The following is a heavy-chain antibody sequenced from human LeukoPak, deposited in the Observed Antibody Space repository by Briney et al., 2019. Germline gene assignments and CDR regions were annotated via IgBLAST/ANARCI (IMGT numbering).Heavy chain of an antibody. CDR1: GFTFSSFG. J-gene: IGHJ3*01. CDR2: ISSVGHTN. D-gene: IGHD3-10*01. CDR3: AKEVGWFNAFDV. V-gene: IGHV3-30*18. Sequence: GRSLRLSCTASGFTFSSFGMHWVRQAPGKGLEWVTAISSVGHTNKSADSVKGRFTISRDNSKNTLYLQMHSLREDDTAVYYCAKEVGWFNAFDVWGQGTMVTVSS.